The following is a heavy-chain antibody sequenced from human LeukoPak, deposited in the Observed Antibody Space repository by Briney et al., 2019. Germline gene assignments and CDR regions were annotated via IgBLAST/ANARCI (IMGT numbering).Heavy chain of an antibody. CDR1: GGSVSSSSYY. J-gene: IGHJ5*02. Sequence: PSETLSLTCSVSGGSVSSSSYYWTWIRQPPGKGLEWIGYIYYSGTANYNPSLKSRVIISVDMSKNQFSLKLSSVTAADTAMYYCARGTNWFGPWGQGTLVTVSS. V-gene: IGHV4-61*01. CDR2: IYYSGTA. CDR3: ARGTNWFGP.